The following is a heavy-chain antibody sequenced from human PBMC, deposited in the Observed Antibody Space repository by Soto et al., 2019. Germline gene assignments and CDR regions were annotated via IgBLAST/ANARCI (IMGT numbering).Heavy chain of an antibody. CDR2: IYYSGST. D-gene: IGHD3-10*01. Sequence: SETLSLTCTVSGGSVSSGSYYWSWIRQPPGKGLEWIGYIYYSGSTNYNPSLKSRVTISVDTSKNQFSLKLSSVTAADTAVYYCAKDQNLLWFGPLAGWFDPWGQGTLVTVSS. J-gene: IGHJ5*02. V-gene: IGHV4-61*01. CDR3: AKDQNLLWFGPLAGWFDP. CDR1: GGSVSSGSYY.